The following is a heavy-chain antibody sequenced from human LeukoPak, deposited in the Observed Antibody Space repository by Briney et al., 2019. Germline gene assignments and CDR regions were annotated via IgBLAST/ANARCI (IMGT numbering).Heavy chain of an antibody. D-gene: IGHD6-6*01. V-gene: IGHV3-21*01. Sequence: PGGSLRLSXAASGFTFSSYSMNWVRQAPGKGVEWVSSISSSSSYIYYADSVKGRFTISRDNAKNSLYLQMNSLRAEDTAVYYCARAARIDAFDIWGQGTMVTVSS. CDR2: ISSSSSYI. J-gene: IGHJ3*02. CDR3: ARAARIDAFDI. CDR1: GFTFSSYS.